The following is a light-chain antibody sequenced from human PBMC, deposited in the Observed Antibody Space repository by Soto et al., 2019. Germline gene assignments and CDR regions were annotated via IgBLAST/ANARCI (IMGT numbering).Light chain of an antibody. V-gene: IGKV1-5*01. CDR2: DAS. CDR1: QSISGW. J-gene: IGKJ5*01. CDR3: QHYNSYPIT. Sequence: DIQMTQSPSTLSASVGDRVTITCRASQSISGWLAWYQQKPGKAPNLLIYDASNLESGVPSRFSGRGSGTEFTLTISSLQPADFATYYRQHYNSYPITFGQGTRLEIK.